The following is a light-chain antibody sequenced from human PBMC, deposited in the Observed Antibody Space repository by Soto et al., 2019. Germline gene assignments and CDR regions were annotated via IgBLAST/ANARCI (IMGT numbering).Light chain of an antibody. Sequence: DIQMTQSPSSLSASVGDIVTITCQASQDISNYLNWYQQKPGKAPKLLIYDASNLETGVPSRFSGSGSGTEFTLTISSLQPDDFATYYCQQYNSYWTFGQGTKVDIK. J-gene: IGKJ1*01. CDR2: DAS. CDR3: QQYNSYWT. CDR1: QDISNY. V-gene: IGKV1-33*01.